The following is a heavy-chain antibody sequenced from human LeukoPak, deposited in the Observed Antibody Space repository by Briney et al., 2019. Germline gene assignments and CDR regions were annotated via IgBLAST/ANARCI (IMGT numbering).Heavy chain of an antibody. Sequence: GGSLRLSCAASGFTVSSSAMSWVRQAPGKGLEWVSAMSNNGGYTYYADSVQGRFTISRDNYKSTMCLQMNSLRAEDTAVYYCAKQLGSCSDGSCYLPYWGQGTLVTVSS. CDR2: MSNNGGYT. CDR1: GFTVSSSA. V-gene: IGHV3-23*01. J-gene: IGHJ4*02. CDR3: AKQLGSCSDGSCYLPY. D-gene: IGHD2-15*01.